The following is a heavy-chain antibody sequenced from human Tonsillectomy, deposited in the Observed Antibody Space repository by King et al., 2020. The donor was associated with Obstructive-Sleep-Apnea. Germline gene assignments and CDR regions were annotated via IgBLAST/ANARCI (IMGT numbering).Heavy chain of an antibody. Sequence: VQLQESGPGLVKPSETLSLTCTVSGGSISSFYWSWIRQSPGKGLEWIGYIDYSGTTNYNPSLNSRVTISVDTSKNQFSLNLSSVTAADTALYYCAGTYYYDTSGDRKYYYGRDVWGQGTTVTVSS. CDR1: GGSISSFY. CDR2: IDYSGTT. V-gene: IGHV4-59*08. J-gene: IGHJ6*02. CDR3: AGTYYYDTSGDRKYYYGRDV. D-gene: IGHD3-22*01.